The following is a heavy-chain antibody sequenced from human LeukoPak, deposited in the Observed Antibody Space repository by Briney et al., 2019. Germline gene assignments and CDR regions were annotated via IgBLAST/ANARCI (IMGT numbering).Heavy chain of an antibody. Sequence: SETLSLTCTVYGGSVRSDSYYWTWIRQPPGKGLEWIGYIYSSGSTNYNPSLKSRVSISVDTSKNQFSLKLSSVTAADTAVYYCAREWRMGLIDYWGQGTLVTVSS. V-gene: IGHV4-61*01. D-gene: IGHD2-15*01. J-gene: IGHJ4*02. CDR3: AREWRMGLIDY. CDR2: IYSSGST. CDR1: GGSVRSDSYY.